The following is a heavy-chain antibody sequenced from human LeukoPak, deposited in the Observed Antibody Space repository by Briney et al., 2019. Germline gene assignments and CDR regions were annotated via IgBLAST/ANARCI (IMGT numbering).Heavy chain of an antibody. CDR1: EFTFSSYW. CDR3: TRSGRGGAFDI. Sequence: PGGSLRLSCAASEFTFSSYWMSWVRQAPGKGLEWVANINQDGSEKYYVDSVKGRFTISGDNAKNTLYLQMNSLRADDTAVYYCTRSGRGGAFDIWGQGTLVTVS. V-gene: IGHV3-7*01. J-gene: IGHJ3*02. CDR2: INQDGSEK. D-gene: IGHD1-26*01.